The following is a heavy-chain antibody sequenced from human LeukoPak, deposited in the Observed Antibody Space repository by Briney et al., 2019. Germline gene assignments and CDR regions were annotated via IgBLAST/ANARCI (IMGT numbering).Heavy chain of an antibody. CDR2: FDPEDGET. D-gene: IGHD4-17*01. J-gene: IGHJ6*02. CDR3: ATSLPADYGDYFFGPLGDV. V-gene: IGHV1-24*01. Sequence: ASVKVSCKVSGYNLIELSMHWVRQAPGKGLAWMGGFDPEDGETIYAQKFQGRVTMTEDTSTDTAYMELSSLRSEDTAVYYCATSLPADYGDYFFGPLGDVWGQGTTVTVSS. CDR1: GYNLIELS.